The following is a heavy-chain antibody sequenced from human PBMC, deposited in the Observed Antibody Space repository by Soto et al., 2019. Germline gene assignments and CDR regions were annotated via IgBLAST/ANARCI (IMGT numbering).Heavy chain of an antibody. V-gene: IGHV4-59*01. CDR1: GGSISSYY. Sequence: LSLTCTVSGGSISSYYWSWIRQPPGKGLECIGYIYYSGSTNYNPSLKSRVTISLDTSKNHFSLKLSSVTPADTAVYYCARLGGYYYMDVWGKGTTVTVSS. J-gene: IGHJ6*03. CDR2: IYYSGST. D-gene: IGHD3-10*01. CDR3: ARLGGYYYMDV.